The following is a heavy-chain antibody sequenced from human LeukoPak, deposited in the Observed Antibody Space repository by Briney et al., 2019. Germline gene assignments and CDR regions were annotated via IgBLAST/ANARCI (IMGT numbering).Heavy chain of an antibody. Sequence: ESLKISCKGSGYNFPIHCIGWVRQMPGKGVEWMGFIYPGDSDTRYSPSFQGQVTISADKSISTAYLQWSSLKASDTAMYYCARSLTGTNVDYWGQGTLVTVSS. CDR3: ARSLTGTNVDY. CDR1: GYNFPIHC. D-gene: IGHD1-7*01. J-gene: IGHJ4*02. CDR2: IYPGDSDT. V-gene: IGHV5-51*01.